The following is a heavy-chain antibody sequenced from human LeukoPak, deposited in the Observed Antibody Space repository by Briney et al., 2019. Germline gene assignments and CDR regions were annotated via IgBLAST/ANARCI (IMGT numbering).Heavy chain of an antibody. CDR1: GGSFSGYY. D-gene: IGHD4-17*01. CDR2: INHSGST. J-gene: IGHJ1*01. V-gene: IGHV4-34*01. CDR3: ARGHSPVTTKVSYFQH. Sequence: PSETLSLTCAVYGGSFSGYYWSWIRQPPGKGLEWIGEINHSGSTNYSPSLKSRVTMLVDTSKNQFSLKLSSVTAADTAVYYCARGHSPVTTKVSYFQHWGQGTLVTVSS.